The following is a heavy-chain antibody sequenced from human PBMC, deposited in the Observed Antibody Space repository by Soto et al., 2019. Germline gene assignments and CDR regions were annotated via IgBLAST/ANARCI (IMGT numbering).Heavy chain of an antibody. D-gene: IGHD1-1*01. CDR3: ARRYGYSFDY. Sequence: SETLSLTCTVSGGSITSSSYYWGWIRQPPGKGLEWIGSIYYSGSTYYNPSLKSRVTISVDTSKNQFSLKLSSVTAADTAVYYCARRYGYSFDYWGQGTLVTVSS. CDR2: IYYSGST. V-gene: IGHV4-39*01. CDR1: GGSITSSSYY. J-gene: IGHJ4*02.